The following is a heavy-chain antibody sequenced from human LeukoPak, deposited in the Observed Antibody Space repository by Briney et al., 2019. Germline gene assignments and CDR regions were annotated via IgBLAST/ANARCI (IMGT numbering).Heavy chain of an antibody. Sequence: GGSLRLSCEASGFTFINYEMNWVRQAPGKGLEWVSYISGSGSTIYYADSVKGRFTISRDNAKNSLFLQMNSLRDEDTAVYFCARKLALWGQGTLVTVSS. J-gene: IGHJ4*02. CDR1: GFTFINYE. V-gene: IGHV3-48*03. CDR2: ISGSGSTI. CDR3: ARKLAL.